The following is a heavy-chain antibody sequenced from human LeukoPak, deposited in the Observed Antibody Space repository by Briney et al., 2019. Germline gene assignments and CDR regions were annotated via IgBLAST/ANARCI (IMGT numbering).Heavy chain of an antibody. D-gene: IGHD6-13*01. CDR1: GGSISSYY. CDR3: ARLGRAKYSSSWYRWNNFDY. Sequence: SETLSLTCTVSGGSISSYYWSWIRQPPGKGLEWIGYIYYSGSTNYNPSLKSRVTISVDTSKNQFSLKLSSVTAADTAVYYCARLGRAKYSSSWYRWNNFDYWGQGTLVTVSS. V-gene: IGHV4-59*12. CDR2: IYYSGST. J-gene: IGHJ4*02.